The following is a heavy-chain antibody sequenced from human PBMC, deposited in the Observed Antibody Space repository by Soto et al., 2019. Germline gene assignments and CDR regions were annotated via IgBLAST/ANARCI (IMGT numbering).Heavy chain of an antibody. Sequence: GGSLRLSCAASGLSVSSDYMSWVRQAPGKGLEWVSLIYSGGDTYYAGSVKGRFTISRDISSNTIYLHMTSLRADDTAIYYCTRAGSDPGNFYISNYYAMDVWGRGTTVTVSS. CDR2: IYSGGDT. CDR1: GLSVSSDY. J-gene: IGHJ6*02. CDR3: TRAGSDPGNFYISNYYAMDV. V-gene: IGHV3-53*01. D-gene: IGHD3-10*01.